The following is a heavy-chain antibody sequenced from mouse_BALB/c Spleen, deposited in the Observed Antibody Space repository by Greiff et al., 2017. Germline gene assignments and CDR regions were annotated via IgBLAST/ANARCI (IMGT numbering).Heavy chain of an antibody. Sequence: QVQLKESGPGLVAPSQSLSITCTVSGFSLTSYGVHWVRQPPGKGLEWLGVIWAGGSPNYNSALMSRLSISKDNSKSQVLLKMNSLQTDDTAMYYCARAGDYDYDDYAMDYWGQGTSVTVSS. D-gene: IGHD2-4*01. CDR2: IWAGGSP. CDR1: GFSLTSYG. J-gene: IGHJ4*01. V-gene: IGHV2-9*02. CDR3: ARAGDYDYDDYAMDY.